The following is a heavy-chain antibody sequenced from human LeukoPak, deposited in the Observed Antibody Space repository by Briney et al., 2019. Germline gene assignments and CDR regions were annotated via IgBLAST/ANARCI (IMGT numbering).Heavy chain of an antibody. CDR3: ARRGARGVFGVVNDWFDP. CDR1: GYSFTSYW. V-gene: IGHV5-51*01. Sequence: GESLKISCKGSGYSFTSYWIGWVRQMPGKGLEWMGIIYPGDSDTRYSPSFQGQVTISADKSISTAYLQWSSLKASDTAMYYCARRGARGVFGVVNDWFDPWGQGTLVTVSS. J-gene: IGHJ5*02. D-gene: IGHD3-3*01. CDR2: IYPGDSDT.